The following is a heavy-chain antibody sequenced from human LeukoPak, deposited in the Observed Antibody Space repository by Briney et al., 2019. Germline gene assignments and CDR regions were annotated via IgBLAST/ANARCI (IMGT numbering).Heavy chain of an antibody. CDR1: GYTFTDYY. D-gene: IGHD3-3*01. V-gene: IGHV1-69-2*01. Sequence: GASVKVSCKVSGYTFTDYYMHWVQQAPGKGLEWRGLVDPEDGETIYAEKFQGRVTITADTSTDTAYMELSSLRSEDTAVYYCAIDFWSGYYSDWGQGTLVTVSS. CDR3: AIDFWSGYYSD. CDR2: VDPEDGET. J-gene: IGHJ4*02.